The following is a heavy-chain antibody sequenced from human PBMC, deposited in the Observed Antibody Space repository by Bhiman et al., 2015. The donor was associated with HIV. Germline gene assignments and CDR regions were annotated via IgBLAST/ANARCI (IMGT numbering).Heavy chain of an antibody. Sequence: EVQLVESGGGLVQPGRSLRLSCTASGFTFDDYSMHWVRQPPGKGLEWVSGIGRSPDNRGYADSVKGRFTISRDNAKNSLYLQMNSLRVEDTAFYYCAREPSMATSIDSWGQGTLVTVSS. D-gene: IGHD1-14*01. J-gene: IGHJ4*02. V-gene: IGHV3-9*01. CDR3: AREPSMATSIDS. CDR2: IGRSPDNR. CDR1: GFTFDDYS.